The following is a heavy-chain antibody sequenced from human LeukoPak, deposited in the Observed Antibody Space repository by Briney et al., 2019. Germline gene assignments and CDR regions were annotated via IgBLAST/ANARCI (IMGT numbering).Heavy chain of an antibody. J-gene: IGHJ4*02. Sequence: GGSLRLSCAASGFTFNIYSMSWVRQAPGKGLEWVSGISHSGSSIYYADSVKGRFTVSRGNSKNTLYLQMDRLRVEDTAVYYSAMALDYWGQGTLVTVSS. V-gene: IGHV3-23*01. CDR2: ISHSGSSI. CDR3: AMALDY. CDR1: GFTFNIYS.